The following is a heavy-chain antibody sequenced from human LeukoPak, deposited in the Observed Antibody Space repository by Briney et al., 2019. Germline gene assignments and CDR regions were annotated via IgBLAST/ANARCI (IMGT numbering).Heavy chain of an antibody. J-gene: IGHJ5*02. CDR1: GFTLNNYA. Sequence: GGSLRLSCAVSGFTLNNYAMHWVRQAPGKGLEWVAAISYDGTNKYYADSVKGRFTISRDNSKNMLFLQMNGLSVDDTAVYYCARSPSHHWFDPWGQGTLVTVSS. CDR2: ISYDGTNK. V-gene: IGHV3-30*04. CDR3: ARSPSHHWFDP.